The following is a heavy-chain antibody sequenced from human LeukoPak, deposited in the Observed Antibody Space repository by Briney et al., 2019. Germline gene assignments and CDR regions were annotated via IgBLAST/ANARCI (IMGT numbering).Heavy chain of an antibody. V-gene: IGHV4-39*01. Sequence: SETLSLTCTVSGGSISSSSYYWGWIRQPPGKGLEWIGSIYYSGSTYYNPSLKSRVTISVDASKDQFSLKLSSVTAADTAVYYCARQLGYCSSTSCYADKVDYWGQGTLVTVSS. CDR3: ARQLGYCSSTSCYADKVDY. CDR2: IYYSGST. CDR1: GGSISSSSYY. J-gene: IGHJ4*02. D-gene: IGHD2-2*01.